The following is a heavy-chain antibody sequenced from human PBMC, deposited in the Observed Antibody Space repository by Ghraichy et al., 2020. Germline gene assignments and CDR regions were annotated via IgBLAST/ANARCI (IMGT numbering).Heavy chain of an antibody. D-gene: IGHD3-10*01. J-gene: IGHJ4*02. CDR3: ARRYGSGTYTAHFDY. CDR2: IGGNDGRT. Sequence: GGSLRLSCAASGFSFSSYAMSWVRQAPGKGLEWVSTIGGNDGRTYNADSVKGRFTISRDNSKNTLYLQMNTLRVEDTAVYYCARRYGSGTYTAHFDYWGQGTLVTVSS. V-gene: IGHV3-23*01. CDR1: GFSFSSYA.